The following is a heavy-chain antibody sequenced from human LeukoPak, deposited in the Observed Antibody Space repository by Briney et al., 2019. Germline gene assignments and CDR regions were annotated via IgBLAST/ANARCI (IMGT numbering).Heavy chain of an antibody. Sequence: PGGSLRLSCAASGFTFSSYWMSWVRQAPGKGLEWVANIKQDGSEKYYVDSVKGRFTISRDNAKNSLYLQMNSLRAEDTAVYYCARLKSYYDSSGYIAGIDYWGQGTLVTVSS. V-gene: IGHV3-7*01. CDR2: IKQDGSEK. CDR3: ARLKSYYDSSGYIAGIDY. CDR1: GFTFSSYW. J-gene: IGHJ4*02. D-gene: IGHD3-22*01.